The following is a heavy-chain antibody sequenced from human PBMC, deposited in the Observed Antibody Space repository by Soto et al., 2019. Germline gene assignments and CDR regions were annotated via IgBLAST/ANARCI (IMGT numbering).Heavy chain of an antibody. J-gene: IGHJ5*02. Sequence: QVQLVQSGAEVKKPGSSVKVSCKASGGTFSSYTISWVRQAPGQGLEWMGRIIPILGIANYAQKFQGRVTIPADKSTSTAYMELSSLRSEATAVYYCARVRYGEFPIAWGQGTLVTVSS. D-gene: IGHD4-17*01. CDR2: IIPILGIA. CDR1: GGTFSSYT. V-gene: IGHV1-69*02. CDR3: ARVRYGEFPIA.